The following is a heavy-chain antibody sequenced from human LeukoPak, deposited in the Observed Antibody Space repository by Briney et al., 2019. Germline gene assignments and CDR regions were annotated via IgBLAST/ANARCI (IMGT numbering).Heavy chain of an antibody. CDR3: ARGRLRYFDWLLPYYFDY. D-gene: IGHD3-9*01. CDR1: GGSFSGYY. V-gene: IGHV4-34*01. CDR2: INHSGST. Sequence: SETLSLTCAVYGGSFSGYYWSWIRQPPGKGLEWIGEINHSGSTNYNPSLKSRVTISVDTSKNQFSLKLSSVTAADTAVYYCARGRLRYFDWLLPYYFDYWGQGTLVTVSS. J-gene: IGHJ4*02.